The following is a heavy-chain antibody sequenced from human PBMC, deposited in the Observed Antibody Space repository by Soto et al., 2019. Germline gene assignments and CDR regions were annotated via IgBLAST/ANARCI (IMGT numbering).Heavy chain of an antibody. D-gene: IGHD3-3*01. J-gene: IGHJ6*02. V-gene: IGHV1-18*01. Sequence: ASVKLSCKASGYTFTSYGISWVRQAPGQGLEWMGWISAYNGNTNYAQKLQGRVTMTTDTSTSTAYMELRSLRSDDTAVYYCARDEGYYDFWSGYFSRYYYYGMDVWGQGTTVTVSS. CDR2: ISAYNGNT. CDR3: ARDEGYYDFWSGYFSRYYYYGMDV. CDR1: GYTFTSYG.